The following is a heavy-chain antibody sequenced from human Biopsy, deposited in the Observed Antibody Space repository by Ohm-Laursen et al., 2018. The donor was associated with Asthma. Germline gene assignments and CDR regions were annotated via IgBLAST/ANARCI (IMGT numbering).Heavy chain of an antibody. CDR3: ARAVDYSHYYGIDV. CDR2: ISVYNGNT. CDR1: GYTFNSAG. V-gene: IGHV1-18*01. D-gene: IGHD3-10*01. Sequence: VASVKVSCKTSGYTFNSAGITWVRQAPGQGLEWMGWISVYNGNTKVAQKLQDRVTMITDTSTSTAYMELRSLRSDDTGVYFCARAVDYSHYYGIDVWGQGTTVTVS. J-gene: IGHJ6*02.